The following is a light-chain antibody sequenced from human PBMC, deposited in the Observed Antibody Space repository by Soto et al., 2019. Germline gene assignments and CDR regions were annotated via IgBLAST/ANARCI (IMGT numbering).Light chain of an antibody. CDR1: QSLVHSDGNTY. J-gene: IGKJ2*01. CDR3: MQATQFRPYT. CDR2: KIS. V-gene: IGKV2-24*01. Sequence: DIVLTQTPLSSPVTLGQPASISCRSNQSLVHSDGNTYLNWLQQRPGQPPRLLIYKISNRLSGVPDRFSDSGAGTDFTLKISGVEAEDVGVYYCMQATQFRPYTFGQGTKLEIK.